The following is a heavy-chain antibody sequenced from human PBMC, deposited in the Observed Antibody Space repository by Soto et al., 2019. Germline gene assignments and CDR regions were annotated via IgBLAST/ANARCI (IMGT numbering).Heavy chain of an antibody. CDR2: IYSGGST. V-gene: IGHV3-53*04. CDR1: GFTVSSNY. CDR3: ARGPSSWDSYYYMDV. Sequence: GGSLRLSCAASGFTVSSNYMSWVRQAPGKGLEWVSVIYSGGSTYYADSVKGRFTISRHNSKNTLYLQMNSLRAEDTAVYYCARGPSSWDSYYYMDVWGKGTTVTVSS. D-gene: IGHD6-13*01. J-gene: IGHJ6*03.